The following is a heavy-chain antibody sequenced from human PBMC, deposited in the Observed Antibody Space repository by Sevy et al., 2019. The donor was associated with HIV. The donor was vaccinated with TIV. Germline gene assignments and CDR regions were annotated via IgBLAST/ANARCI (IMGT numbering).Heavy chain of an antibody. J-gene: IGHJ3*02. D-gene: IGHD3-22*01. CDR3: AIAWVNFDAFYI. Sequence: GGSLRLSCAASGFTFSSYWMHWVRQGPGKGLVWVSRIKSDGSSTSYVASVKGRFTISKDNAKNTLYLQMNSLRAEDTAVYYCAIAWVNFDAFYIWGQGTMVTVSS. V-gene: IGHV3-74*01. CDR2: IKSDGSST. CDR1: GFTFSSYW.